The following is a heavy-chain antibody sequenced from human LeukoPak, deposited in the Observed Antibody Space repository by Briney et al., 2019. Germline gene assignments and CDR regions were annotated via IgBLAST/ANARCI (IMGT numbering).Heavy chain of an antibody. CDR2: ISYDGSNK. D-gene: IGHD3-16*01. CDR3: ARDGGSLISAGERFDY. J-gene: IGHJ4*02. V-gene: IGHV3-30*04. Sequence: GVSRRLSCAASGFTFSSYAMHWVRQAPGKGLEWVAVISYDGSNKYYADSVKGRFTISRDNSKNTLYLQMNSLRAEDTAVYYCARDGGSLISAGERFDYWGQGTLVTVSS. CDR1: GFTFSSYA.